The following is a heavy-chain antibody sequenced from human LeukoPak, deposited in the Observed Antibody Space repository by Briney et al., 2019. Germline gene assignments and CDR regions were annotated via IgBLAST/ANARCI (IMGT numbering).Heavy chain of an antibody. V-gene: IGHV3-23*01. Sequence: GSLRLSCAASGFTFSSYAMSWVRQAPGKGLEWVSAISGSGGSTYYADSVKGRFTISRDNSKNTLYLQMNSLRAEDTAVYYCAKFWSVSQWELLQPDYWGQGTLVTVSS. J-gene: IGHJ4*02. CDR3: AKFWSVSQWELLQPDY. CDR2: ISGSGGST. D-gene: IGHD1-26*01. CDR1: GFTFSSYA.